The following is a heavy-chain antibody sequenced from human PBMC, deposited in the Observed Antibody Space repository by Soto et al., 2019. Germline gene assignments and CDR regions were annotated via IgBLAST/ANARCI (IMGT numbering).Heavy chain of an antibody. CDR3: TRQHVDTAIGNYAFDI. V-gene: IGHV3-73*01. D-gene: IGHD5-18*01. CDR1: GFTFSGSA. CDR2: IRSKANSYAT. Sequence: GGSLRLSCAASGFTFSGSAMHWVRQASGKGLEWVGRIRSKANSYATAYAASVKGRFTISRDDSKNTAYLQMNSLKTEDTAVYYCTRQHVDTAIGNYAFDIWGQGTMVTVSS. J-gene: IGHJ3*02.